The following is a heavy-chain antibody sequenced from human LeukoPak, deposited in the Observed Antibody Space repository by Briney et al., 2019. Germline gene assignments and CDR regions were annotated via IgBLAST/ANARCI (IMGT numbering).Heavy chain of an antibody. J-gene: IGHJ5*02. Sequence: GASVKVSCKASGGTFSSYAISWVLQAPGQGLEWMGRIIPIFGTANYAQKFQGRVTITTDESTSTAYMELSSLRSEDTAVYYCAVGSYYDFWSGYSLDPWGQGTLVTVSS. CDR2: IIPIFGTA. D-gene: IGHD3-3*01. CDR1: GGTFSSYA. V-gene: IGHV1-69*05. CDR3: AVGSYYDFWSGYSLDP.